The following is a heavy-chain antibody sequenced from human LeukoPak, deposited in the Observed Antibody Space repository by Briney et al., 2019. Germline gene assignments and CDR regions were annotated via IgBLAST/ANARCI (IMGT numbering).Heavy chain of an antibody. D-gene: IGHD1-26*01. CDR3: TVATTYRLFGY. Sequence: ASGTLSLTCTVPGGSISTFYWTWVRQPPGRGLEWIGYIDTSGTTNSIPSLKSRVTLSVDKSKKQSSLYLTSVTAAGTAVYYCTVATTYRLFGYWGQGAHVTVSS. CDR2: IDTSGTT. V-gene: IGHV4-4*09. J-gene: IGHJ4*02. CDR1: GGSISTFY.